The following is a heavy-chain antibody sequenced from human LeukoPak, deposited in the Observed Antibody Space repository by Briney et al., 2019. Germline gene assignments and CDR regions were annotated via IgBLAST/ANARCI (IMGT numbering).Heavy chain of an antibody. Sequence: PGGSLRLSCAASGFTFSSYAMSWVRQAPGKGLEWVAVIWYDGSNKYYADSVKGRFTISRDNSKNTLYLQMNSLRAEDTAVYYCASGYSSGWYDYWGQGTLVTVSS. V-gene: IGHV3-33*08. D-gene: IGHD6-19*01. CDR2: IWYDGSNK. CDR3: ASGYSSGWYDY. J-gene: IGHJ4*02. CDR1: GFTFSSYA.